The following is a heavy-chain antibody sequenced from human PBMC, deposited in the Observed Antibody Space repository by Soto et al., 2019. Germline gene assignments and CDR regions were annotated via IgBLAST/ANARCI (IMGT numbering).Heavy chain of an antibody. CDR3: ARGSVFWAVMNFDY. D-gene: IGHD3-10*02. J-gene: IGHJ4*02. V-gene: IGHV4-34*01. CDR2: INHSGST. CDR1: GGSFSGYY. Sequence: QVQLQQWGAGLLKPSETLSLTCAVSGGSFSGYYWSWIRQPPGKGLEWIGEINHSGSTNYNPSLKSRVTISVDTSKNQFSLKLSSVTAADTAVYYCARGSVFWAVMNFDYWGQGTLVTVSS.